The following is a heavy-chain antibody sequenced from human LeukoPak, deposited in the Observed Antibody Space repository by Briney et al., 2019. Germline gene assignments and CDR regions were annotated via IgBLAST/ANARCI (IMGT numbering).Heavy chain of an antibody. CDR3: ARGPTVYGSGSYYVLSDV. D-gene: IGHD3-10*01. CDR1: GGTFSSYA. V-gene: IGHV1-69*06. CDR2: IIPIFGTA. Sequence: ASVKVSCKASGGTFSSYAISWVRQAPGQGLEWMGGIIPIFGTAKYAQNFQGRVSIAADRSTSTAYMELSSLRSEDTAVYYCARGPTVYGSGSYYVLSDVWGKGTTVTVSS. J-gene: IGHJ6*04.